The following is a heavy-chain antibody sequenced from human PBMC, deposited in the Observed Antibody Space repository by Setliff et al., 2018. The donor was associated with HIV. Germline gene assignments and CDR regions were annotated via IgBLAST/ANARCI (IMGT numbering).Heavy chain of an antibody. D-gene: IGHD2-15*01. CDR2: ISGSGSGT. CDR3: AKDGISGGSYPPYYFDY. Sequence: PGGSLRLSCSASGFTFNTYGMSWVRQAPGKGLEWVSVISGSGSGTFYADSVKGRFTISRDNSKNTLYLQMNRLRVDYTAVYYCAKDGISGGSYPPYYFDYWGHGTLVTVSS. CDR1: GFTFNTYG. J-gene: IGHJ4*01. V-gene: IGHV3-23*01.